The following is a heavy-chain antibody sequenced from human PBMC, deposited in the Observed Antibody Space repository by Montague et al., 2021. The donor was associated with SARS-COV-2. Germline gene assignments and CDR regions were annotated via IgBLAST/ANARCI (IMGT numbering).Heavy chain of an antibody. D-gene: IGHD3-16*01. CDR1: GGSITNDY. V-gene: IGHV4-59*08. Sequence: SETLSLTCTVSGGSITNDYWSWVRQPPGKGLEWIGNIFKNGDIDXNPSLRSRVIISVDTSKNQFSLKVTSVTAADTAAYYCARYYERSLDVWGQGTTVTVSS. CDR2: IFKNGDI. J-gene: IGHJ6*02. CDR3: ARYYERSLDV.